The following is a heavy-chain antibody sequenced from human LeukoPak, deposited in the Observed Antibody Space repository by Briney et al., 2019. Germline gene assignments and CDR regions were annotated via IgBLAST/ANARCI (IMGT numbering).Heavy chain of an antibody. V-gene: IGHV3-21*01. CDR2: ICSSSGKI. CDR1: GFTFSSYT. Sequence: GGSLRLSCAASGFTFSSYTMNWVRQAPGKGLEWLSSICSSSGKIYYADSVKGRFTISRDNAKNSLYLQMNSLRAEDTAVYHCETGVCSTTSCYTKLHYFDPWGQGTLVTVSS. J-gene: IGHJ5*02. D-gene: IGHD2-2*02. CDR3: ETGVCSTTSCYTKLHYFDP.